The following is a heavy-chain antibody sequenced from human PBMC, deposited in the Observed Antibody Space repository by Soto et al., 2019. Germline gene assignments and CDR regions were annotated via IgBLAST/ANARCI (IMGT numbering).Heavy chain of an antibody. CDR2: INPNSGGT. Sequence: GASVKVSCKASGYTFTGYYMHWVRQAPGQGLEWMGWINPNSGGTDYAQKFQGRVTMTRDTSISTAYMELSRLRSDDTAVYYCAGGVLSGSYYNWFDPWGHGTPVTVSS. CDR1: GYTFTGYY. V-gene: IGHV1-2*02. J-gene: IGHJ5*02. D-gene: IGHD1-26*01. CDR3: AGGVLSGSYYNWFDP.